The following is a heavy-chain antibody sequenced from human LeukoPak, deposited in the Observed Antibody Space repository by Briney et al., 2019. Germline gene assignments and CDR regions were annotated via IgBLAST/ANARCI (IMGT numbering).Heavy chain of an antibody. Sequence: GGSLRLSCAASGFTFSSYGMHWVRQAPGKGLEWVAVISYDGSNKYYADSVKGRFTISRDNSKNTLYLQMNSLRAEDTAVYYCAKDRGDYWGQGTLVTVSS. CDR3: AKDRGDY. V-gene: IGHV3-30*18. CDR1: GFTFSSYG. J-gene: IGHJ4*02. CDR2: ISYDGSNK.